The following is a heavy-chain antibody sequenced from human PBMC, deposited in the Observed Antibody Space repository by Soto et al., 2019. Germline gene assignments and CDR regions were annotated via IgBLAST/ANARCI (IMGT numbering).Heavy chain of an antibody. CDR3: ARVKSGCSGGSCYGNAFDI. CDR1: GGTFSSYT. Sequence: QVQLVQSGAEVQKPGSSVKVSCKASGGTFSSYTISWVRQAPGQGLEWMGRIIPILGIANYAQKFQGRVTITADKSTSTAYMELSSLRSEDTAVYYCARVKSGCSGGSCYGNAFDIWGQGTMVTVSS. CDR2: IIPILGIA. D-gene: IGHD2-15*01. J-gene: IGHJ3*02. V-gene: IGHV1-69*02.